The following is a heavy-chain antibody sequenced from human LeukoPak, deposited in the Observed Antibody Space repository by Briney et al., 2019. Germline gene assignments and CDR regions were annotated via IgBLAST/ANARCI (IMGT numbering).Heavy chain of an antibody. CDR3: GNLD. CDR1: GFTFSTYA. Sequence: PGGSLRLSCAASGFTFSTYAIFWVRQAPAKGLEWVAVISYDGSNKYYADSVKGRFTISRDNAKNTLYLQMNSLRAEDTAVYYCGNLDWGQGTLVTVS. V-gene: IGHV3-30-3*01. CDR2: ISYDGSNK. J-gene: IGHJ4*02.